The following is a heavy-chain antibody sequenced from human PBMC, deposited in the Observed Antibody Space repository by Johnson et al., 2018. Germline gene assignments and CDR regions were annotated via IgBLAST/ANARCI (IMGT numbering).Heavy chain of an antibody. CDR2: INSDSSVK. Sequence: VQLVESGGGLIQPGGSLRVSCAASGFSFSSYWMHWVRQAPGKELVWVSRINSDSSVKNYADSVKGRFTISRDNAKNTLYLQMNNLRGDDTAGYYCGRGGGGQRGPYGLDVWGQGTTVIVSS. D-gene: IGHD3-16*01. J-gene: IGHJ6*02. CDR3: GRGGGGQRGPYGLDV. CDR1: GFSFSSYW. V-gene: IGHV3-74*02.